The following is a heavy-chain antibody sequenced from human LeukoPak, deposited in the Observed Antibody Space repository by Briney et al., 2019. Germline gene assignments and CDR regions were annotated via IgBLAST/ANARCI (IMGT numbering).Heavy chain of an antibody. CDR1: GFTFSTYS. V-gene: IGHV3-48*01. CDR2: ISSSSSTI. CDR3: ARGSTYYDSSGQVPFDY. J-gene: IGHJ4*02. Sequence: GGSLRPSCAASGFTFSTYSMNWVRQAPGRGLEWVSYISSSSSTIYYADSVKGRFTISRDNAKNSLYLQMNSLRAEDTAVYYCARGSTYYDSSGQVPFDYWGQGTLVTVSS. D-gene: IGHD3-22*01.